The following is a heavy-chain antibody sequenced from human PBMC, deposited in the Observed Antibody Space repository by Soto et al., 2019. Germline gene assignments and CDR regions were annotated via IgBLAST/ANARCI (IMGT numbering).Heavy chain of an antibody. V-gene: IGHV4-31*03. J-gene: IGHJ6*02. CDR3: ATDEYFGSEINFYYYAMDV. Sequence: QVQLQESGPGLVKPSQTLSLACTVSGGSINIGGYFWSWVRQFPGKGLEWIGHLYYNGSTYYNPSLKSRGTLSRDTSKNHFSLRLTSVTAADTAVYYCATDEYFGSEINFYYYAMDVWGQGTTVTVSS. CDR2: LYYNGST. D-gene: IGHD3-16*01. CDR1: GGSINIGGYF.